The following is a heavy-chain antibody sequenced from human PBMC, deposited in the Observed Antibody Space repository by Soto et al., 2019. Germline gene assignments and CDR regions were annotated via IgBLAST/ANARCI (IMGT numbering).Heavy chain of an antibody. V-gene: IGHV3-48*01. CDR1: GFTFSSYS. J-gene: IGHJ6*02. CDR3: SISYYESSAAYASSGMAV. Sequence: SLRLPCGASGFTFSSYSMNCCRHDPGKAHEWISHDSASRRTLLDARSVKRGVTIARENAKNSLYLQMCSLRAEETVVYYCSISYYESSAAYASSGMAVWGQGTTVTVSS. D-gene: IGHD3-22*01. CDR2: DSASRRTL.